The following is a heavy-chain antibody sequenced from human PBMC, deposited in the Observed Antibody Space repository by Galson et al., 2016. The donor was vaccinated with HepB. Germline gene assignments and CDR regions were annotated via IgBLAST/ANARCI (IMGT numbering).Heavy chain of an antibody. V-gene: IGHV1-69*13. CDR1: GVSFRDYG. Sequence: SVKVSCKASGVSFRDYGISWVRQASGHGLEWMGGIIPMFGSPNTAQKFQGRVTITADESTTTAYMELRSLRSDDTAVYYCARVVVPAARWYYYYGMDVWGQGTTVTVSS. J-gene: IGHJ6*02. CDR3: ARVVVPAARWYYYYGMDV. CDR2: IIPMFGSP. D-gene: IGHD2-2*01.